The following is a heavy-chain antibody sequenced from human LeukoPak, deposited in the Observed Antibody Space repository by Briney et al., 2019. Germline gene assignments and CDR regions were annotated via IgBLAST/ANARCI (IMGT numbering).Heavy chain of an antibody. Sequence: SETLSLTCTVSGGSISSYYWSWIRQPPGKGLEWIGYIYYSGSTNYNPSLKSRVTISVDTSKNQLSLRLTSVTAADTAVYYCAGWDDSAWAFGNWGPGTLVTVSS. CDR2: IYYSGST. CDR1: GGSISSYY. V-gene: IGHV4-59*08. CDR3: AGWDDSAWAFGN. J-gene: IGHJ4*02. D-gene: IGHD6-19*01.